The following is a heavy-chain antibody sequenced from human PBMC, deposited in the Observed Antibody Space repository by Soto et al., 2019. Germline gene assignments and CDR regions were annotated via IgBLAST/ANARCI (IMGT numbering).Heavy chain of an antibody. Sequence: SVKVSCKASGYTFTSYGISWVRQAPGQGLEWMGWISAYNGNTNYAQKLQGRVTMTTDTSTSTAYMELRSLRSDDTAVYYCARARAIYCSSTSCYEGDNWFDPWGQGTLVTVS. J-gene: IGHJ5*02. CDR2: ISAYNGNT. D-gene: IGHD2-2*01. CDR3: ARARAIYCSSTSCYEGDNWFDP. V-gene: IGHV1-18*01. CDR1: GYTFTSYG.